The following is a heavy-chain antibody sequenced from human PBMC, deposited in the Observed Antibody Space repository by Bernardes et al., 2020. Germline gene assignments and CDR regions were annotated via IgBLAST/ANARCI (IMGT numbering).Heavy chain of an antibody. V-gene: IGHV3-74*01. Sequence: GGSLRLSCVGSQFTLSSHWMHWVRQAPGKGLAWVSFISSDGSRTIYADSVKGRFTISRDNAKNTLYLQMNSLRAEDTAVYYCARGPDCSSTSCYRFRWFDPWGQGTLVTVSS. CDR3: ARGPDCSSTSCYRFRWFDP. D-gene: IGHD2-2*01. CDR2: ISSDGSRT. CDR1: QFTLSSHW. J-gene: IGHJ5*02.